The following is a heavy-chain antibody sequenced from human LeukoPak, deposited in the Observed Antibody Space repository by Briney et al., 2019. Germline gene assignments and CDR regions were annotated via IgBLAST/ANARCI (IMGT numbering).Heavy chain of an antibody. CDR2: ISGSGGST. CDR3: AIPNRYGDYDY. J-gene: IGHJ4*02. D-gene: IGHD4-17*01. CDR1: GFTFSSYA. Sequence: PGGSLRLSCAASGFTFSSYAMSWVRQAPGKGLEWVSAISGSGGSTYYADPVKGRFTISRDNSKNTLYLQMSSLRAEDTAVYYCAIPNRYGDYDYWGQGTLVTVSS. V-gene: IGHV3-23*01.